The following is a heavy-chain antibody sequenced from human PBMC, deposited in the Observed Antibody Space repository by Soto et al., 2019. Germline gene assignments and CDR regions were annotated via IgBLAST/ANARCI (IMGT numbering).Heavy chain of an antibody. Sequence: QVQLVQSGAEVKKPGSSVKVSCKASGGTFSSYAISWVRQAPGQGLEWKGGIIPIFGTANYAQKFQGRVTITADESTSTAYMELSSLRSEDTAVYYCARWAHYARNLNNWFDPWGQGTLVTVSS. CDR3: ARWAHYARNLNNWFDP. V-gene: IGHV1-69*01. CDR2: IIPIFGTA. J-gene: IGHJ5*02. CDR1: GGTFSSYA. D-gene: IGHD4-17*01.